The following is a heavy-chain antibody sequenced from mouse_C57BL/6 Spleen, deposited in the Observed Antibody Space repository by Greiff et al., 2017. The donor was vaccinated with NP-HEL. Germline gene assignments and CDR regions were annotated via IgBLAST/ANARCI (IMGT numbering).Heavy chain of an antibody. Sequence: QVQLQQSGAELVRPGASVTLSCKASGYTFTDYEMHWVKQTPVHGLEWIGAIDPETGGTAYNQKFKGKAILTADKSSSTAYMELRSLTSEDSAVYYCTRSKLGREDYWGQGTSVTVSS. V-gene: IGHV1-15*01. CDR2: IDPETGGT. D-gene: IGHD4-1*01. J-gene: IGHJ4*01. CDR3: TRSKLGREDY. CDR1: GYTFTDYE.